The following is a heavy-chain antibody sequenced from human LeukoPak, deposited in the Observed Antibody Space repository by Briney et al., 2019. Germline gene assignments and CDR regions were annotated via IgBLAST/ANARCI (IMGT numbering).Heavy chain of an antibody. V-gene: IGHV1-2*02. CDR2: INPNSGGT. Sequence: ASVKVSCKASGYTFTGYYMHWVRQAPGQGPEWMGWINPNSGGTNYAQKFQGRVTMTRDTSIGTAYMELSRLRSDDTAVYYCAREYGSGSYYTPRVRDPFFDYWGQGTLVTVSS. CDR1: GYTFTGYY. CDR3: AREYGSGSYYTPRVRDPFFDY. D-gene: IGHD3-10*01. J-gene: IGHJ4*02.